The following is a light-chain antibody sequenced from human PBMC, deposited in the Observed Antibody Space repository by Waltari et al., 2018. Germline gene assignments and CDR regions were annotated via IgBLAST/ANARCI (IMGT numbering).Light chain of an antibody. J-gene: IGKJ4*01. CDR2: DAS. V-gene: IGKV3-11*01. CDR1: QSVRTH. CDR3: QQANTFPLT. Sequence: ETVLTQSPATLSLSPGERATLSCRASQSVRTHFAWYQQKPGQPPRLLIYDASKRVTGLPARFSGSGSGTEFTLTISSLEPEDFATYYCQQANTFPLTFGGGTKVEIK.